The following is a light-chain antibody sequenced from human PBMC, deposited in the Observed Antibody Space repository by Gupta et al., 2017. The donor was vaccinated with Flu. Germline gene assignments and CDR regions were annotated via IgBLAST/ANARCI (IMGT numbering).Light chain of an antibody. CDR2: GAS. CDR1: QSVSSSY. V-gene: IGKV3-20*01. CDR3: QHYGSSPPWT. Sequence: IVVAQSPGTLSLSPGERATLSCRASQSVSSSYLAWYQQKPGQAPRLLIFGASSRATGIPDRFSGSGSGTDFTLTITRLEPEDFAVYYCQHYGSSPPWTFGQGTKVEIK. J-gene: IGKJ1*01.